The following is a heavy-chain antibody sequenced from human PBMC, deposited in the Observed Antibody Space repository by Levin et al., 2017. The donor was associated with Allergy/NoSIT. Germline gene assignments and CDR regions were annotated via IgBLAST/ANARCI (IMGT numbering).Heavy chain of an antibody. CDR1: GGSISSSSYY. V-gene: IGHV4-39*01. J-gene: IGHJ6*02. CDR3: ARRAPLYGMDG. CDR2: IYYSGST. Sequence: SETLSLTCTVSGGSISSSSYYWGWIRQPPGKGLEWIGSIYYSGSTYYNPSLKSRVTISVDTSKNQFSLKLSSVTAADTAVYYCARRAPLYGMDGWGQGTTVTVSS.